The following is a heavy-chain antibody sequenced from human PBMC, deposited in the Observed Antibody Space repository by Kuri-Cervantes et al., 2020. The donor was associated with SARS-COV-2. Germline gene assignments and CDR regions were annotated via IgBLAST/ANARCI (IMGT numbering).Heavy chain of an antibody. CDR1: GFTFSSYG. Sequence: GESLKISCAASGFTFSSYGMHRVRQAPGKGLEWVAVIWYDGSNKYYADSVKGRFTISRDNSKNTLYLQMNSLRAEDTAVYYCARLLHNDSGDYWGQGTLVTVSS. CDR2: IWYDGSNK. J-gene: IGHJ4*02. V-gene: IGHV3-33*01. D-gene: IGHD1-26*01. CDR3: ARLLHNDSGDY.